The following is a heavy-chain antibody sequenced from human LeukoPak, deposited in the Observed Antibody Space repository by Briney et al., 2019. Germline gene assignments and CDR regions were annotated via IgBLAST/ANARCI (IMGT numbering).Heavy chain of an antibody. Sequence: GRSLRLSCAASGFTFSSFGMHWVRQAPGKGLEWVGVIWYDGSKEYYADSVKGRFTISRDNAKNSLYLQMNSLRAEDTAVYYCARNSATGYYGMDVWGQGTTVTVSS. J-gene: IGHJ6*02. V-gene: IGHV3-33*01. CDR3: ARNSATGYYGMDV. CDR1: GFTFSSFG. D-gene: IGHD4-17*01. CDR2: IWYDGSKE.